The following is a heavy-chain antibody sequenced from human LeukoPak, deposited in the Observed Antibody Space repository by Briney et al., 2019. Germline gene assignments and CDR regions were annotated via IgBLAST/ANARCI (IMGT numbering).Heavy chain of an antibody. CDR3: ARSSGYSSSGGLNWFDT. D-gene: IGHD6-13*01. CDR2: IYYSGST. J-gene: IGHJ5*02. V-gene: IGHV4-39*01. Sequence: PSETLSLTCTVSGGSISSSSYYWGWIRQPPGKGLEWIGSIYYSGSTYYNPSLKSRVTISVDTSKNQFSLKLSSVTAADTAMYSCARSSGYSSSGGLNWFDTWGQGTLVTVSS. CDR1: GGSISSSSYY.